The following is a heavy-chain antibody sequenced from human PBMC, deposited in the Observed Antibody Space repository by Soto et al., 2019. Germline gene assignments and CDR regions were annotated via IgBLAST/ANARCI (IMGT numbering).Heavy chain of an antibody. CDR3: HSSSWSWDWFDP. CDR2: IRSKAYGGTT. V-gene: IGHV3-49*03. Sequence: PGGSLRLSCTASGFTFGDYAMSWFRQAPGKGLEWVGFIRSKAYGGTTEYAASVKGRFTISRDDSKSIAYLQMSSLKTEDTAVYYCHSSSWSWDWFDPWGQGTLVTVSS. D-gene: IGHD6-13*01. J-gene: IGHJ5*02. CDR1: GFTFGDYA.